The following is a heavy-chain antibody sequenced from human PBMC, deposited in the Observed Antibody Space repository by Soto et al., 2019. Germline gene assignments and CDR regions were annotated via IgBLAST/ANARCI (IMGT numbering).Heavy chain of an antibody. CDR1: GGSISSSSYY. CDR2: IYYSGST. Sequence: SEALSLTCTVSGGSISSSSYYWGWIRQPPGKGLEWIGSIYYSGSTYYNPSLKSRVTISVDTSKNQFSLKLSSVTAADTAVYYCARGHPNLYFETNWSDPWGQGTLVTVSS. CDR3: ARGHPNLYFETNWSDP. J-gene: IGHJ5*02. D-gene: IGHD2-8*01. V-gene: IGHV4-39*01.